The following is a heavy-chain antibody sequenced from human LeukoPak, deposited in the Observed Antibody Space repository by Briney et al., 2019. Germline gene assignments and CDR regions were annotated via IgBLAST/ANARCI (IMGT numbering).Heavy chain of an antibody. Sequence: ATVKVSCKASGYTFTGYFMHWVRQAPGQGLEWMGWINPNSGGTIYAQKFQGRVTMTRDTSISTAYMELSRLRSDDTAIYYCVRGVSGWFYWGQGTLVTVSS. CDR3: VRGVSGWFY. CDR1: GYTFTGYF. D-gene: IGHD6-19*01. CDR2: INPNSGGT. J-gene: IGHJ4*02. V-gene: IGHV1-2*02.